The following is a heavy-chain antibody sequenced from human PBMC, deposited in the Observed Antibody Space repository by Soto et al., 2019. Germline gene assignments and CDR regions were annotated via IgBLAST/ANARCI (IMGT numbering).Heavy chain of an antibody. V-gene: IGHV4-59*01. D-gene: IGHD3-16*01. J-gene: IGHJ3*02. Sequence: SETLSLTCTVSGGSISSYYWSWIRQPPGKGLEWIGYIYYSGSTNYNPSLKSRVTISVDTSKNQFSLKLSSVTAADTAVYYCARDLSLYGGAFDIWGQGTMVTVSS. CDR1: GGSISSYY. CDR3: ARDLSLYGGAFDI. CDR2: IYYSGST.